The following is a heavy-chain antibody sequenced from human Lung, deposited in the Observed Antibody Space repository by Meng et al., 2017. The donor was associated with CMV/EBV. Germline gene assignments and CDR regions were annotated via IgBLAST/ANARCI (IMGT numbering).Heavy chain of an antibody. Sequence: GGSXRLXCAAYGFTFSSYWMHWVRQAPGKGLVWVSRINSDGSSTSYADSVKGRFTISRDNAKNTLYLQMNSLRAEDTAVYYCARAADLYDYYDSSGYYGDXGQGXLVTVSS. CDR1: GFTFSSYW. J-gene: IGHJ4*02. CDR2: INSDGSST. D-gene: IGHD3-22*01. CDR3: ARAADLYDYYDSSGYYGD. V-gene: IGHV3-74*01.